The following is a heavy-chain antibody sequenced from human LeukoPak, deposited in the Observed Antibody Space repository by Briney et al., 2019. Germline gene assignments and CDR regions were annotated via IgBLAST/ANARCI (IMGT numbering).Heavy chain of an antibody. CDR3: ARDAELRYFDWLFPPRYFDL. D-gene: IGHD3-9*01. CDR1: GVTFSSFS. J-gene: IGHJ2*01. V-gene: IGHV3-21*01. Sequence: GGSLRLSCAASGVTFSSFSMKWVRHAPGPWLEWFSSFSSSSSYIYYADSVKGRFTISRDNAKNSLYLQMNSLRAEDTAVYYCARDAELRYFDWLFPPRYFDLWGRGTLVTVSS. CDR2: FSSSSSYI.